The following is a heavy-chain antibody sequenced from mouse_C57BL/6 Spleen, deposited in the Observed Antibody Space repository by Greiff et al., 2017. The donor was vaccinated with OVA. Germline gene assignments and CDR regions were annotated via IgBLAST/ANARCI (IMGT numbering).Heavy chain of an antibody. V-gene: IGHV2-2*01. CDR1: GFSLTSYG. CDR3: ARNEREGWYFDV. Sequence: QVQLKESGPGLVQPSQSLSITCTVSGFSLTSYGVHWVRQSPGKGLEWLGVIWSGGSTDYNAAFISRLSISKDNSKSQVFFKMNSLQADDTAIYYCARNEREGWYFDVWGTGTTVTVSS. CDR2: IWSGGST. J-gene: IGHJ1*03.